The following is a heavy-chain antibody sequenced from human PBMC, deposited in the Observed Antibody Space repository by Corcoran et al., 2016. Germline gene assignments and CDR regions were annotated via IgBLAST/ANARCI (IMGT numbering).Heavy chain of an antibody. D-gene: IGHD2-2*01. J-gene: IGHJ5*02. CDR2: ISYDGSNK. CDR1: GFTFSSYG. V-gene: IGHV3-30*18. Sequence: QVQLVESGGGVVQPGRSLRLSCAASGFTFSSYGMHWVRQAPGKGLEWVAVISYDGSNKYYADSVKGRFTISRDNSKNTLYLQMNSLRAEDTAVYYGAKAAIVVVPAARSAWFDPWGQGTLVTVSS. CDR3: AKAAIVVVPAARSAWFDP.